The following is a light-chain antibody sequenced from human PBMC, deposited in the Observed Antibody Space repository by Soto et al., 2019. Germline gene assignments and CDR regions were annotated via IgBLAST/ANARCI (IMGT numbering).Light chain of an antibody. CDR1: QSISSW. CDR3: QQYYSNWA. Sequence: DIQMTQSPSILSGSVGDSVTITCRASQSISSWLAWYQQKPGRAPELLIFKASSLESGVPSRFSGSGSGTEFTLTISSLQPDDFATYYCQQYYSNWAFGQGTKVEIK. CDR2: KAS. J-gene: IGKJ1*01. V-gene: IGKV1-5*03.